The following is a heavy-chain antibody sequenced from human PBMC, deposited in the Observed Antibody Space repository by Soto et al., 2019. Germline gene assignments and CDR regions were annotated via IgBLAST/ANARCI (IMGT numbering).Heavy chain of an antibody. V-gene: IGHV3-23*01. CDR1: CFTFSRYA. D-gene: IGHD1-7*01. CDR2: ISGSGGST. Sequence: GSLRLSCVASCFTFSRYAMSWVRQAPGKGLEWVSAISGSGGSTYYADSVKGRFTISRDNSKNTLYLQMNSLRAEDTAVYYCAKGPKSSNWNYDGYYHYYGMDVWGQGTTVTVSS. CDR3: AKGPKSSNWNYDGYYHYYGMDV. J-gene: IGHJ6*02.